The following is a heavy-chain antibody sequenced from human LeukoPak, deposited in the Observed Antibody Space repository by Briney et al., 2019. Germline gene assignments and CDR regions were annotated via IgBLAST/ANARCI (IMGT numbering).Heavy chain of an antibody. Sequence: GSSVKVSCKASGGTFSSYAISWVRQAPGQGLEWMGWINPNSGGTNYAQKFQGRVTMTRDTSISTAYMELSRLRSDDTAVYYCARGSRDSDYVDGYAFDIWGQGTMVPSLQ. D-gene: IGHD5-12*01. J-gene: IGHJ3*02. V-gene: IGHV1-2*02. CDR1: GGTFSSYA. CDR2: INPNSGGT. CDR3: ARGSRDSDYVDGYAFDI.